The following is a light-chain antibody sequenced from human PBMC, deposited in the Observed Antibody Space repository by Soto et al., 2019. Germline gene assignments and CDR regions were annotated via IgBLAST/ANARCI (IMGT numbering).Light chain of an antibody. V-gene: IGLV2-14*03. J-gene: IGLJ2*01. Sequence: QSALSQPASVSGSPGQSITISCTGTSSDIGGYNYVSWYQQHPGKAPKLIICDVSYRPSGVSDRFFGSKSGNAASLTISGLQAEDEADYYCSSYTSSRIVVFGGGTKVTVL. CDR3: SSYTSSRIVV. CDR1: SSDIGGYNY. CDR2: DVS.